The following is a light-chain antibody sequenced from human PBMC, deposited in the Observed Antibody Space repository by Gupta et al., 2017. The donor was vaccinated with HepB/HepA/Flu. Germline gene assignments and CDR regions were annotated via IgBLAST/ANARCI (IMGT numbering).Light chain of an antibody. CDR3: QQRSNWPLT. Sequence: IVLPQSPATLSLSPGDRATLSCRASQSVSSYLAWYQQQPGQAPRLLIYDASNRATGISARFSGSGSGTDFTLTISSLEPEDFAVYYCQQRSNWPLTFGGGTKVEIK. CDR1: QSVSSY. CDR2: DAS. J-gene: IGKJ4*01. V-gene: IGKV3-11*01.